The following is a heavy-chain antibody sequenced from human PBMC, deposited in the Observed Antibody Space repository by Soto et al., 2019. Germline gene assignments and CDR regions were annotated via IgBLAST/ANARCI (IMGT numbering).Heavy chain of an antibody. V-gene: IGHV3-30-3*01. CDR3: ARDTYCGGDCYSGAFDI. Sequence: VGSLRLSCAASGFTFSSYAMHWVRQAPGKGLEWVAVISYDGSNKYYADSVKGRFTISRDNSKNTLYLQMNSLRAEDTAVYYCARDTYCGGDCYSGAFDIWGQGTMVTVSS. CDR1: GFTFSSYA. CDR2: ISYDGSNK. J-gene: IGHJ3*02. D-gene: IGHD2-21*02.